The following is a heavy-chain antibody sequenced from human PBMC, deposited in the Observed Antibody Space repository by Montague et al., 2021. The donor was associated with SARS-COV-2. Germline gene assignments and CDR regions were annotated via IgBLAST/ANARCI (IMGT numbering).Heavy chain of an antibody. J-gene: IGHJ6*02. CDR2: TYYRSNWYN. V-gene: IGHV6-1*01. D-gene: IGHD3-16*01. CDR3: ARDLRWRYGYGMDV. Sequence: CAISGDSVSSDSAAWNWVRQSPSRGLEWLGRTYYRSNWYNDYAVSVKSQITIKSDTSKNQISLQLNSVTPEDTAVYYCARDLRWRYGYGMDVWGQGTTVTVSS. CDR1: GDSVSSDSAA.